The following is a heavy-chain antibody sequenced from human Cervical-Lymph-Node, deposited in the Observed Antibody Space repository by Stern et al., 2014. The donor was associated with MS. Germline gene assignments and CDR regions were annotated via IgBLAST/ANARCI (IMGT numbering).Heavy chain of an antibody. CDR2: MSTDGST. CDR3: ARESLTTICGLDV. CDR1: GFTVSDDY. Sequence: EMQLVESGGGLVQPGGSLRLSCAASGFTVSDDYMSWVRQAPGKGLEWVSLMSTDGSTYYADSVKGRFTFSRDDSKNTLFLQMNRLRAEDTAVYHCARESLTTICGLDVWGQGATVTVSS. J-gene: IGHJ6*02. V-gene: IGHV3-66*02. D-gene: IGHD1-14*01.